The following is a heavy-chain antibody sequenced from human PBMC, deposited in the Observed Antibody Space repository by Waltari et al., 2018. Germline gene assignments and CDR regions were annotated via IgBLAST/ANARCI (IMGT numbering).Heavy chain of an antibody. Sequence: QVQLQESGPGLVKPSETLSLTCAVSGYSISSGYYWGWIRQPPGKGLEWIGSIYHSGGTYYNPSLKSRVTISGDTSKNQFSLKLSSVTAADTAVYYCARWGSPYYYDSSGYYFGVGAFDIWGQGTMVTVSS. J-gene: IGHJ3*02. CDR3: ARWGSPYYYDSSGYYFGVGAFDI. CDR2: IYHSGGT. CDR1: GYSISSGYY. V-gene: IGHV4-38-2*01. D-gene: IGHD3-22*01.